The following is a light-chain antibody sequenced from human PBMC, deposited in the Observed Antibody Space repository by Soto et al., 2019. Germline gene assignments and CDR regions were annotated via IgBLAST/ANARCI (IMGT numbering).Light chain of an antibody. V-gene: IGKV3-20*01. CDR3: SPYDASPWT. CDR1: HGVSGSY. Sequence: MVMTQSPGTLSLSPWEAATRSCMSSHGVSGSYSAWYQQKPRKAPRPVIYAASTRATGIPDRFRGSGSGTDLTLTISSLEPEDFAVYYCSPYDASPWTFGHGTQLDIK. CDR2: AAS. J-gene: IGKJ1*01.